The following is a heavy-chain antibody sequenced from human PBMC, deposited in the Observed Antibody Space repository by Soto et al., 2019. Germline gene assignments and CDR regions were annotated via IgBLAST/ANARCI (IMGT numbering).Heavy chain of an antibody. D-gene: IGHD2-8*01. CDR2: ISAYNGNT. Sequence: ASVQVSCQASCYTFTSYGISWVRQAPGQGLEWMGWISAYNGNTNYAQELQGRVTMTTDTSTSTAYMELRSLRSDDTAVYYCASGDIVLMAGGYWGQGTLVTVSS. V-gene: IGHV1-18*04. J-gene: IGHJ4*02. CDR1: CYTFTSYG. CDR3: ASGDIVLMAGGY.